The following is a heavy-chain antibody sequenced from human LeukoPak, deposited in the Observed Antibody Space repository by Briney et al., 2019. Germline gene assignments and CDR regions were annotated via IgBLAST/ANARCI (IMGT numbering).Heavy chain of an antibody. CDR3: ATGEYSSGWYPVDY. CDR2: ISAYNGNT. CDR1: GYTFTSCG. V-gene: IGHV1-18*01. Sequence: GASVKVSCKASGYTFTSCGISWVRQAPGQGLEWMGWISAYNGNTNYAQKLQGRVTMTTDTSTDTAYMELSSLRSEDTAVYYCATGEYSSGWYPVDYWGQGTLVTVSS. J-gene: IGHJ4*02. D-gene: IGHD6-19*01.